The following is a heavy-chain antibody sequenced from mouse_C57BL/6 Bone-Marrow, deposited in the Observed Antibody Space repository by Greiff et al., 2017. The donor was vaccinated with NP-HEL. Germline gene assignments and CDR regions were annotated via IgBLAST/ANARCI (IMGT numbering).Heavy chain of an antibody. CDR3: ARNYYGSSYGFAY. D-gene: IGHD1-1*01. V-gene: IGHV1-19*01. J-gene: IGHJ3*01. CDR1: GYTFTDYY. CDR2: INPYNGGT. Sequence: VQLQQSGPVLVKPGASVKMSCKASGYTFTDYYMNWVKQSHGKSLEWVGVINPYNGGTRYNQKFKGKATLTVDKSSSTAYMELNSLTSEDSEIYSCARNYYGSSYGFAYWGQGTLVTVSA.